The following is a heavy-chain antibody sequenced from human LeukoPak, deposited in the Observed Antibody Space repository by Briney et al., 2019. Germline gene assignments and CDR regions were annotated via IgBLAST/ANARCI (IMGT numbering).Heavy chain of an antibody. V-gene: IGHV3-48*03. J-gene: IGHJ6*04. Sequence: GGSLRLSCAASGFTFSSYEMNWVRQAPGKGLEWVSYISSSGSTIYYADSVKGRFTISRDNAKNSLYLQMNSLRAEDTAVYYCARGLQTGSGWARYARYGMDVWGKGTTVTVSS. CDR1: GFTFSSYE. D-gene: IGHD6-19*01. CDR3: ARGLQTGSGWARYARYGMDV. CDR2: ISSSGSTI.